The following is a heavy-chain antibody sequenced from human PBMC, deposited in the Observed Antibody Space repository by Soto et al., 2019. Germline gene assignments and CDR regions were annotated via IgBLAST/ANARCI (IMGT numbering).Heavy chain of an antibody. CDR2: IYPGHSDP. CDR1: GYSFTSYW. D-gene: IGHD3-10*01. CDR3: ARWAGRDYYGSGSYSDKFDY. J-gene: IGHJ4*02. Sequence: GECLRLSRKGSGYSFTSYWIGGVRQMPGKGLEGMRIIYPGHSDPRNSPSFQGQVTISADKSITTAYLQWSSLKASDTAMYYCARWAGRDYYGSGSYSDKFDYWGQGTLVTVSS. V-gene: IGHV5-51*01.